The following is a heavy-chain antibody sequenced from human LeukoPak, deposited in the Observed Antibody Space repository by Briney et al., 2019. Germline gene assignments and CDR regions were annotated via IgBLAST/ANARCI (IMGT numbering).Heavy chain of an antibody. CDR1: GFTFSSYT. D-gene: IGHD6-19*01. CDR3: ARDGSSGWSNWFDP. CDR2: ISSSSSTI. Sequence: GGSLRLSCAASGFTFSSYTMNWVRQAPGKGLEWVSYISSSSSTIYYADSVKGRFTISRDNAKNSLYLQMNSLRAEDTAVYYCARDGSSGWSNWFDPWGQGTLVTVSS. V-gene: IGHV3-48*01. J-gene: IGHJ5*02.